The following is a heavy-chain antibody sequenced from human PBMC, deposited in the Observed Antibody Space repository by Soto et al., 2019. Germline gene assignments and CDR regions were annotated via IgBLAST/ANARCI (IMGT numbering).Heavy chain of an antibody. D-gene: IGHD3-9*01. Sequence: EVQLLESGGGLVQPGGSLRLSCAASGFTFSSYAMSWVRQAPGKGLEWVSTVSGSGGTTYYADSVKGRFIISRDNSKNTLTLQMSSLRAEDTAIYYCAKAAYYDILTGYYSCIDYWGQGTLVTVSS. V-gene: IGHV3-23*01. CDR2: VSGSGGTT. J-gene: IGHJ4*02. CDR1: GFTFSSYA. CDR3: AKAAYYDILTGYYSCIDY.